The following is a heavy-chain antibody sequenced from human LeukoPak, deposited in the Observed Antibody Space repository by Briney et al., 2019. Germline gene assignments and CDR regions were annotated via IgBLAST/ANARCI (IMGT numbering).Heavy chain of an antibody. D-gene: IGHD1-26*01. Sequence: TGGSLILSCAASGFTFNNYAMSWVRQAPGKGLEWVSTVSGSGAIAYYTDSDKGRFTISTDNSKNTLYLQMSSLTAKDTAVYYCAKDRSIGTYYTFDYWGQGTLVTVSS. V-gene: IGHV3-23*01. CDR2: VSGSGAIA. CDR1: GFTFNNYA. J-gene: IGHJ4*02. CDR3: AKDRSIGTYYTFDY.